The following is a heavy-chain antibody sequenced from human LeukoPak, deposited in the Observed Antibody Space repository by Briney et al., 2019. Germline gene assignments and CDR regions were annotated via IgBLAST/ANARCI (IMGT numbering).Heavy chain of an antibody. Sequence: PGGSLRLSCAASRFTFSSYWMSWVRQAPGKGLEWVANIKQDGSEKYYVDSVKGRFTISRDNAKNSLYLQMNSLRAEDTAVYYCARVGDCSSTSCYTGDMDVWGKGTTVTVSS. CDR3: ARVGDCSSTSCYTGDMDV. V-gene: IGHV3-7*01. CDR1: RFTFSSYW. CDR2: IKQDGSEK. D-gene: IGHD2-2*02. J-gene: IGHJ6*03.